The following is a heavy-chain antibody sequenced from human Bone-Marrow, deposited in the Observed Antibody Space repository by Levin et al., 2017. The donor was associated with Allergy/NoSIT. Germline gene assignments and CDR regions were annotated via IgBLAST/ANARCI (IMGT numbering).Heavy chain of an antibody. Sequence: SETLSLTCTVSGDSLNNSPYYWGWVRQSPGKGLEWIGTIFSDGSTFYNPSLAVRLTMSVDTSNDQFSLRLTSVTAADTAVYYCARDLYSSGWYVSYFDFWGQGILVTVSS. J-gene: IGHJ4*02. D-gene: IGHD6-19*01. CDR3: ARDLYSSGWYVSYFDF. CDR1: GDSLNNSPYY. V-gene: IGHV4-39*07. CDR2: IFSDGST.